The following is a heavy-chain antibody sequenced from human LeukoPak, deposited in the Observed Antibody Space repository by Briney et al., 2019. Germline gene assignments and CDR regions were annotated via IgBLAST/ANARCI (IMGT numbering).Heavy chain of an antibody. Sequence: PGGSLRLSCAASGFTFSSYAMHWVRQAPGKGLEWVAVISYDGSNKYYADSVKGRFTISRDNSKNTLYLQMNSLRAEDTAVYYCAKDGPPAGYCSGGSCYTLFYYFDYWGQGTLVTVSS. CDR1: GFTFSSYA. CDR3: AKDGPPAGYCSGGSCYTLFYYFDY. J-gene: IGHJ4*02. V-gene: IGHV3-30*04. D-gene: IGHD2-15*01. CDR2: ISYDGSNK.